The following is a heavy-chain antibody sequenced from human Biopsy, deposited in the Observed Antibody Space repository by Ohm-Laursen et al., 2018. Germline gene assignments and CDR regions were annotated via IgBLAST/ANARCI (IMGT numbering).Heavy chain of an antibody. V-gene: IGHV4-61*05. CDR1: GGSISNNNYY. CDR2: IYFTGRT. Sequence: PSQTLSLTCTVSGGSISNNNYYWGRIRQPPGKALEWIGYIYFTGRTSYNPSLKSRVTMSVNTSKKQFSLRLSSVTAADTAVYYCASAGYNPDWNFDLWGRGTRVTVSS. CDR3: ASAGYNPDWNFDL. J-gene: IGHJ2*01. D-gene: IGHD5-24*01.